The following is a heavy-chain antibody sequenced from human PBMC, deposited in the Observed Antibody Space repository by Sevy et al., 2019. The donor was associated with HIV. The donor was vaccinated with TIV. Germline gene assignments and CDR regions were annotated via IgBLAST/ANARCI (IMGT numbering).Heavy chain of an antibody. CDR3: ARDLRIAAAGTGGFDY. CDR2: TYYRSKWYN. CDR1: GDSVSSNSAA. Sequence: KQSQTLSLTCAFSGDSVSSNSAAWNWIRQSPSRGLEWLGRTYYRSKWYNDYAVSVKSRITINPDTSKNQFSLQLNSVTPEDTAVYYCARDLRIAAAGTGGFDYWGQGTLVTVSS. V-gene: IGHV6-1*01. D-gene: IGHD6-13*01. J-gene: IGHJ4*02.